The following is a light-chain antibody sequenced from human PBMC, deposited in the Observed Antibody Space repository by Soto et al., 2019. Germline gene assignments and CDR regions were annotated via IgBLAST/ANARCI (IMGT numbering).Light chain of an antibody. Sequence: EIVMTQSPATLSVSPGERATLSCWASQNIRTKLAWYQQTPGQAPRLLIYGASTRATGIPARFSGSGSGTEFTLPISSLQPEDFAVYYCQQYNDWPPITFGQGTRLEIK. CDR3: QQYNDWPPIT. CDR2: GAS. J-gene: IGKJ5*01. CDR1: QNIRTK. V-gene: IGKV3-15*01.